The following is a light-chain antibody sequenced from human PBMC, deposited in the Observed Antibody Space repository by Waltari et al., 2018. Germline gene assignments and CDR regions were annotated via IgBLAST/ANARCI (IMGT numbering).Light chain of an antibody. Sequence: SYELTQPPSVSVSPGQTATITCSGDELAEKNPCWDQKRPGQSPFLLLYQGNKRPSGTPDRFSGSNSGNTVTLTITGALAVDEADYYCQAWVSNTAVVFGGGTKLTVL. CDR3: QAWVSNTAVV. CDR1: ELAEKN. J-gene: IGLJ2*01. CDR2: QGN. V-gene: IGLV3-1*01.